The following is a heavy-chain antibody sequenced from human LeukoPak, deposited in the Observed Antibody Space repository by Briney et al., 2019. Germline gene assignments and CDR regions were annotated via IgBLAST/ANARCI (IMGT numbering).Heavy chain of an antibody. CDR3: ASRADPYYYDSSGYYHDY. V-gene: IGHV3-66*01. Sequence: GGSLRLSCAASGFTVSSNYMSWVRQAPRKGLEWGSVIYSGGSTYYADSVKCRFTISRDNAKNSLYLQMNSLRAEDTAVYYCASRADPYYYDSSGYYHDYWGQGTLVTVSS. CDR2: IYSGGST. D-gene: IGHD3-22*01. J-gene: IGHJ4*02. CDR1: GFTVSSNY.